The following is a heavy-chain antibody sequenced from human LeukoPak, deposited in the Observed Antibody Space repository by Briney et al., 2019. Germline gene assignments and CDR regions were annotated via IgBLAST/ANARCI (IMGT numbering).Heavy chain of an antibody. J-gene: IGHJ6*03. D-gene: IGHD5-18*01. CDR2: IYYSGST. Sequence: SETLSLTCTVSGYSISSGYYWGLIRQPPVKGLEWIGSIYYSGSTYYNPSLKSRVTISVDTSKNQFSLKLSSVTAADTAVYYCARQETGMVLRYYYYYMDVWGKGTMVTVSS. V-gene: IGHV4-38-2*02. CDR3: ARQETGMVLRYYYYYMDV. CDR1: GYSISSGYY.